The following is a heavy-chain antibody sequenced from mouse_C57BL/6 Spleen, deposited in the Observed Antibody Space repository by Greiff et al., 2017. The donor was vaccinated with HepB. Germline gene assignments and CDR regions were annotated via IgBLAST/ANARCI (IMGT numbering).Heavy chain of an antibody. CDR3: ARGTTVSFDY. D-gene: IGHD1-1*01. J-gene: IGHJ2*01. Sequence: VQLQQSGAELVRPGTSVKVSCKASGYAFTNYLIEWVKQRPGQGLEWIGVINPGSGGTNYNEKFKGKATLTADKSSSTAYMQLSSLTSEDSAVYFCARGTTVSFDYWGQGTTPTVSS. CDR2: INPGSGGT. CDR1: GYAFTNYL. V-gene: IGHV1-54*01.